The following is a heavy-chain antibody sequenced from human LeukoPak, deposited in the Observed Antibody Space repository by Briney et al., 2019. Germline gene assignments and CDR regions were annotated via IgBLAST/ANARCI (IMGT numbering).Heavy chain of an antibody. V-gene: IGHV4-4*07. CDR1: GGSISSYY. D-gene: IGHD6-19*01. Sequence: PSETLSLTCTVSGGSISSYYWSWIRQPAGKGLEWIGRIYTSGSTNYNPSLKSRVTMSVDTSKNQFSLKLSSVTAADTAVYCCARDRGSSGWYGVYYFDYWGQGTLVTVSS. CDR3: ARDRGSSGWYGVYYFDY. J-gene: IGHJ4*02. CDR2: IYTSGST.